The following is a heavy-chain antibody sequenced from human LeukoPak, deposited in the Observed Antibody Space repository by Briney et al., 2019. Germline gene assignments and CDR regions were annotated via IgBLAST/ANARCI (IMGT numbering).Heavy chain of an antibody. J-gene: IGHJ4*02. CDR2: INHSGST. D-gene: IGHD4-17*01. V-gene: IGHV4-34*01. CDR3: ARDPLMTTVTPFDY. CDR1: GGSFSGYY. Sequence: QASETLSLTCAVYGGSFSGYYWSWIRQPPGKGLEWIGEINHSGSTNYNPSLKSRVTISVDTSKNQFSLRLSSVTAADTAVYYCARDPLMTTVTPFDYWGQGTLVTVSS.